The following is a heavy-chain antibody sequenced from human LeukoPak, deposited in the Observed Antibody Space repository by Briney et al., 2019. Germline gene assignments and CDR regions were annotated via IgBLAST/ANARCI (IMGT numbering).Heavy chain of an antibody. CDR2: IYYSGST. CDR1: GGSISDSNYY. CDR3: ARQSTIAAARIDP. J-gene: IGHJ5*02. Sequence: SETLSLTCTVSGGSISDSNYYWGWIRQPPGRGLEWIGNIYYSGSTYYSPSLKSRVTVSVDASKNQFSLKLSSVTAADTAVYYCARQSTIAAARIDPWGQGTLVTVSS. D-gene: IGHD6-25*01. V-gene: IGHV4-39*01.